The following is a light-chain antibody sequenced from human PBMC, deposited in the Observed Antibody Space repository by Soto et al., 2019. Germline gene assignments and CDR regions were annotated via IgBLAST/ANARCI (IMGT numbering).Light chain of an antibody. J-gene: IGKJ4*01. CDR2: AAS. Sequence: DIQMTQSPSSLSASVGDRVTITCRASQAISNYLAWYQQKPGKVPKLLIYAASTLQSVVPSRFSGSGSGTDFTLTISSLQPADVATYYCQKYNGVPLTFGGGTKVEIK. V-gene: IGKV1-27*01. CDR3: QKYNGVPLT. CDR1: QAISNY.